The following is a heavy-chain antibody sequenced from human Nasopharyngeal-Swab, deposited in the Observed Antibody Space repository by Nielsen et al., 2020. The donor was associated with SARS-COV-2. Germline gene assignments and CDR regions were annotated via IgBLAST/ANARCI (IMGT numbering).Heavy chain of an antibody. J-gene: IGHJ3*02. V-gene: IGHV3-7*01. Sequence: GESLKISCAASGFTFNTYWMNWARQAPGMGLEWVANIKEDGSQKNYADSVKGRFTISRDNSKNTLYLQMNSLRAEDTAVYYCARDSDDYGDSRGAFDIWGQGTMVTVSS. CDR3: ARDSDDYGDSRGAFDI. CDR2: IKEDGSQK. CDR1: GFTFNTYW. D-gene: IGHD4-17*01.